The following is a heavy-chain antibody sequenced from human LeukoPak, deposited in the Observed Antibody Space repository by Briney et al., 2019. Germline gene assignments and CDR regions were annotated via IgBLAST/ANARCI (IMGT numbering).Heavy chain of an antibody. D-gene: IGHD2-21*02. CDR2: ISTSDTSI. CDR1: GFTFSSYE. V-gene: IGHV3-48*03. CDR3: ARERASCGGDCNDY. J-gene: IGHJ4*02. Sequence: GGSLRLSCAASGFTFSSYEMNWVRQAPGEGLEWVSYISTSDTSIYYADSVKGRFTISRDNAKNSLYLQMNSLRAEDTAVYYCARERASCGGDCNDYWGQGTLVTVSS.